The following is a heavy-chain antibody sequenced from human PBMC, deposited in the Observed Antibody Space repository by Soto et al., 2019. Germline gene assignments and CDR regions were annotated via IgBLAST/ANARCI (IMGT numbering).Heavy chain of an antibody. CDR2: ISSSGSTM. CDR3: ARKRYGDSTFDY. D-gene: IGHD4-17*01. CDR1: GFTFSDYY. Sequence: LRLSCAASGFTFSDYYMTWIRQAPGKGLEWVSHISSSGSTMSYADSVRGRFTVSRDNAKKSLYLQMKSLRAEDTAVYYCARKRYGDSTFDYWGQGTRVTVSS. V-gene: IGHV3-11*01. J-gene: IGHJ4*02.